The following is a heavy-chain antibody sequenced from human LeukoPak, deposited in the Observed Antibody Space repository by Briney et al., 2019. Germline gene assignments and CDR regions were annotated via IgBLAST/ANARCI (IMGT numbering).Heavy chain of an antibody. D-gene: IGHD2-8*01. Sequence: GASVKVSCKSSGYTFIAYYMHWVRQAPGQGLEWMGRINPNSGDTDYAQKFQGRVTITADESTSTAYMELSSLRSEDTAVYYCARAMVYDRVEIGNWFDPWGQGTLVTVSS. CDR3: ARAMVYDRVEIGNWFDP. J-gene: IGHJ5*02. V-gene: IGHV1-2*06. CDR2: INPNSGDT. CDR1: GYTFIAYY.